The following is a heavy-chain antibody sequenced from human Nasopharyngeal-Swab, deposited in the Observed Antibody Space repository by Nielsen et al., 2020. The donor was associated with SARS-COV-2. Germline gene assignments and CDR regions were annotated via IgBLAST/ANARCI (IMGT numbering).Heavy chain of an antibody. CDR2: IKQDGSEK. CDR3: ARRTFSSTSLIDC. V-gene: IGHV3-7*01. Sequence: GGSLRLSCAASQFTFSNAWMSWVRQAPGKGLEWVANIKQDGSEKYYEDSVKGRFTISRDNAKNSLYLQMNSLRVEDTAAYYCARRTFSSTSLIDCWGQGTLVTVSS. J-gene: IGHJ4*02. D-gene: IGHD2-2*01. CDR1: QFTFSNAW.